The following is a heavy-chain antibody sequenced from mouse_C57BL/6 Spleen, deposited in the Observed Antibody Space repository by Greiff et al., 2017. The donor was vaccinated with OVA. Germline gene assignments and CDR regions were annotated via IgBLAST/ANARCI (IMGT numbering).Heavy chain of an antibody. V-gene: IGHV1-64*01. CDR3: ARCLSTTVGAAMDY. CDR1: GYTFTSYW. D-gene: IGHD1-1*01. CDR2: IHPNSGST. J-gene: IGHJ4*01. Sequence: QVQLQQPGAELVKPGASVKLSCKASGYTFTSYWMPWVTQRPGHGLEWIGMIHPNSGSTNYNEKFKSKATLTVDKSSSTAYMQLSSLTSEDAEVYDCARCLSTTVGAAMDYWGQGTSVTVSS.